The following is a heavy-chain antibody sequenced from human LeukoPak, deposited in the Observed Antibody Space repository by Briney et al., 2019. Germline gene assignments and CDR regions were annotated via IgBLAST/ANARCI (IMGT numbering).Heavy chain of an antibody. CDR3: ARDRTPAADYEFDY. J-gene: IGHJ4*02. CDR1: GYIFTSYD. V-gene: IGHV1-8*01. D-gene: IGHD6-13*01. CDR2: MNPNSGNT. Sequence: AASVKVSCKASGYIFTSYDINWVRQATGQGLEWMGWMNPNSGNTGYAQKFQGRVTMTRNTSISTAYMELSSLRSEDTAVYYCARDRTPAADYEFDYWGQGTLVTVSS.